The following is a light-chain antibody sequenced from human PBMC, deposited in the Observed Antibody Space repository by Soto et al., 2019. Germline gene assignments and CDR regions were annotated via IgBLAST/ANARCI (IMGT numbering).Light chain of an antibody. CDR2: GTS. V-gene: IGKV3-20*01. CDR1: QSVSSSY. Sequence: EIVLTQSPGTLSLSPGERATLSCRASQSVSSSYLAWYQQKPGQAPRLLIYGTSSRATAIPDRFSGSGSGTAFTLTISRLEPEDFAVDYCQQDGSSSWTFGQGNKVEI. J-gene: IGKJ1*01. CDR3: QQDGSSSWT.